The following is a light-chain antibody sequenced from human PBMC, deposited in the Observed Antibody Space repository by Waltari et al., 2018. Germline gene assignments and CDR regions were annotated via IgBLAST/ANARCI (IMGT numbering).Light chain of an antibody. CDR3: QQYNSYSYT. V-gene: IGKV1-5*03. CDR1: QSISTW. Sequence: DIQMTQSPSTLSASVGDRFTITCRASQSISTWLAWYQQKPGKAPKLLIYKASGLESGVPSRFSGSGSGTEFTLTISSLQPDDFATYYCQQYNSYSYTFGQGTKLEIK. CDR2: KAS. J-gene: IGKJ2*01.